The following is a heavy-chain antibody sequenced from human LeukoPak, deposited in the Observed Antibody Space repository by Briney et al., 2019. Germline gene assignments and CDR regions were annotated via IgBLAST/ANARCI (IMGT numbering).Heavy chain of an antibody. D-gene: IGHD5-24*01. CDR3: ARGRWLRLFDY. Sequence: PGGSLRLSCSASGFTFSTYAMHWVRQAPGKGLEFVSGISSNVDNTYYADSVKGRFTISRDNSKNTLYLQMNSLRAEDTAVYYCARGRWLRLFDYWGQGTLVTVSS. CDR1: GFTFSTYA. J-gene: IGHJ4*02. CDR2: ISSNVDNT. V-gene: IGHV3-64*04.